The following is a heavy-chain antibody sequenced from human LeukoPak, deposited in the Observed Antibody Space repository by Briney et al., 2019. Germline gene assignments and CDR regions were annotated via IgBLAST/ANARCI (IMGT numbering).Heavy chain of an antibody. D-gene: IGHD3-10*01. J-gene: IGHJ4*02. CDR1: GFTFSNYW. CDR2: INTDGSTT. V-gene: IGHV3-74*01. Sequence: PGGSLRLSCAASGFTFSNYWMHWVRQAPGKGLVWVSRINTDGSTTTYADSVKGRFTISRDNAKNTLYLQMNSLRAEDTAVYYCARAADYYASGIFYWGQGTLVTVSP. CDR3: ARAADYYASGIFY.